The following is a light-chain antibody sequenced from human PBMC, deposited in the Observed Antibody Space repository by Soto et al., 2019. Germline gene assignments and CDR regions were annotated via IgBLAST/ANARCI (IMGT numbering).Light chain of an antibody. CDR2: DVN. CDR1: RSDVGGYNF. V-gene: IGLV2-14*01. J-gene: IGLJ1*01. CDR3: SSYTSRNTLYV. Sequence: QSALTQPASVSGSLGQSITISCTGTRSDVGGYNFVSWYQQHPGKAPKLMIYDVNNWPSGVSNRFSGSKSANTASLTISGLQADDEADYYCSSYTSRNTLYVFGTGTKLTVL.